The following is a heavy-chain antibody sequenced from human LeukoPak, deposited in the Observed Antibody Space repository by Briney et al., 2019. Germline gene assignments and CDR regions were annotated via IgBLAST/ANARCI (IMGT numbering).Heavy chain of an antibody. Sequence: GGSLRLSCAASGFTFSSYGMHWVRQAPGKGLEWVASIRYDGSNKYYADSVRGRFTISRDNSKNTLYLQMNSLRAEDTAVYYCAKDLYYYGSGSLVNYFDYWGQGTLVTVSS. CDR2: IRYDGSNK. D-gene: IGHD3-10*01. J-gene: IGHJ4*02. V-gene: IGHV3-30*02. CDR1: GFTFSSYG. CDR3: AKDLYYYGSGSLVNYFDY.